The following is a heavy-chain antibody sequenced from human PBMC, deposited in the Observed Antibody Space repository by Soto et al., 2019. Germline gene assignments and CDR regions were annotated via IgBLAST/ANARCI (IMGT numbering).Heavy chain of an antibody. CDR1: GGSFSGYY. Sequence: QVQLQQWGAGLLKPSETLSLTCAVYGGSFSGYYWSWIRQPPGKGLEWIGEINHSGSTNYNPSLKSRVTISVDTSKNQCSLKLSSVTAADTAVYYCARGVKSPYGYSSSWYRFFDYWGQGTLVTVSS. J-gene: IGHJ4*02. D-gene: IGHD6-13*01. V-gene: IGHV4-34*01. CDR2: INHSGST. CDR3: ARGVKSPYGYSSSWYRFFDY.